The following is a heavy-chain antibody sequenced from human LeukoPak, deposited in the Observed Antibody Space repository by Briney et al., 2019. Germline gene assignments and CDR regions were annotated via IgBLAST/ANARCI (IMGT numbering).Heavy chain of an antibody. J-gene: IGHJ4*02. CDR3: VRGADTGYSSDS. Sequence: GGSLRLSCAGSGFTFSDYTMHWVRQGPGKGLEYVTAITANARSKYHADSVRGRFTISRDNSKNTLYLQMNSLRAEDTAVYYCVRGADTGYSSDSWGQGTLVTVSS. D-gene: IGHD3-9*01. CDR2: ITANARSK. V-gene: IGHV3-64*02. CDR1: GFTFSDYT.